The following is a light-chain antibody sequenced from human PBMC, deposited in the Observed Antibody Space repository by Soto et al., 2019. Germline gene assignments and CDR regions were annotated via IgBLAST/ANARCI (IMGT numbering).Light chain of an antibody. V-gene: IGLV1-47*01. J-gene: IGLJ3*02. CDR1: TSNIGTNY. CDR2: GNN. Sequence: QAVVTQPPSASGTPGQTVTISSSGGTSNIGTNYVSWYQHLPGTAPKLLIYGNNQRPSGVPDRFSGSKSGTSASLAISGLRSDYESDYYCAVWDDSLSGVVFGGGTKLTVL. CDR3: AVWDDSLSGVV.